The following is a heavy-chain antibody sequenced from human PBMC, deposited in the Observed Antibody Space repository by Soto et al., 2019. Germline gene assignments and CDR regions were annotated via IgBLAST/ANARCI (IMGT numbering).Heavy chain of an antibody. D-gene: IGHD6-19*01. Sequence: SVKVSCKASGFTLINSAMQWVRQARGQRLEWIGWIVAGSGNTNYAQKFQERVAITRDMSTSTAYVEVSSLTSEDTAVYYCATGDSGTYHFDYWGQGALVTSPQ. CDR1: GFTLINSA. V-gene: IGHV1-58*02. CDR2: IVAGSGNT. J-gene: IGHJ4*02. CDR3: ATGDSGTYHFDY.